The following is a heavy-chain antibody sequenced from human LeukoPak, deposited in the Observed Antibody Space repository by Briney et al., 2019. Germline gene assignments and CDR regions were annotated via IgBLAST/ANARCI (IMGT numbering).Heavy chain of an antibody. Sequence: PGGSLRLSCAASGFTFDDYGTSWVRQAPGKGLEWGSGINWNGGSTGYADSVKGRFTISRDNAKNSLYLQMNSLRAEDTAVYYCARGSWSSEDAFDIWGQGTMVTVSS. V-gene: IGHV3-20*04. J-gene: IGHJ3*02. CDR2: INWNGGST. CDR1: GFTFDDYG. D-gene: IGHD6-19*01. CDR3: ARGSWSSEDAFDI.